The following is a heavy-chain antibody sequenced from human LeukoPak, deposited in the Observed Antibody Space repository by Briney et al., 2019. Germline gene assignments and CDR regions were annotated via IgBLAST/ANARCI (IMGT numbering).Heavy chain of an antibody. J-gene: IGHJ5*02. CDR3: ARASGGGSGSYYQIIHPTRFDP. V-gene: IGHV1-2*02. D-gene: IGHD3-10*01. CDR2: INPNSGGT. Sequence: ASVKVSCKASGYTFTSYDINWVRQATGQGLEWMGLINPNSGGTNYAQKFQGRVTMTRDTYISTAYMELSRLRSDDTAVYYCARASGGGSGSYYQIIHPTRFDPWGQGTLVTVSS. CDR1: GYTFTSYD.